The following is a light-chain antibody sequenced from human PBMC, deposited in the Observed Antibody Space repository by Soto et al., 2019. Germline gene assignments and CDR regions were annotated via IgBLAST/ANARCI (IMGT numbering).Light chain of an antibody. Sequence: DIVMTQSPHSLAVSLGERTTINCKSSQSLLYSSNDKTYLAWYQQKPGQPPKLLIYCTSTRQSGVPDRVSGSGSGTDFTLTISSLQAEDVAVYYGQQYLTTPLTFGGGTKVEIK. CDR3: QQYLTTPLT. J-gene: IGKJ4*01. V-gene: IGKV4-1*01. CDR2: CTS. CDR1: QSLLYSSNDKTY.